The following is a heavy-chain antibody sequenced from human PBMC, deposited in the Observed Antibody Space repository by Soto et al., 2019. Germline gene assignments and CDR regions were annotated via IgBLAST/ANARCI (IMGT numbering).Heavy chain of an antibody. V-gene: IGHV4-59*08. CDR3: ARVNTMVRGVIYYYYGMDV. CDR2: IYYSGST. CDR1: GGSISSYY. Sequence: SETLSLTCTVSGGSISSYYWSWIRQPPGKGLEWIGYIYYSGSTYYNPSLKSRVTISVDTSKNQFSLKLSSVTAADTAVYYCARVNTMVRGVIYYYYGMDVWGQGTTVTVSS. J-gene: IGHJ6*02. D-gene: IGHD3-10*01.